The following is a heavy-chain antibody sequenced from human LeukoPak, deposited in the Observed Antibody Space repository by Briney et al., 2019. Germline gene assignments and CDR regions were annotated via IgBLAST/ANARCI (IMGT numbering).Heavy chain of an antibody. D-gene: IGHD3-22*01. J-gene: IGHJ3*01. CDR2: IYYSGST. CDR1: GGSISSGSYY. V-gene: IGHV4-39*01. Sequence: PSETLSLTCTVSGGSISSGSYYWGWIRQRPGKGLEWIGSIYYSGSTYYNPSLKSRVTISVDTSKNQFSLKLSSVTAADTAVYYCARQQYYDSSGYFNDAIDVWGQGTMVTVSS. CDR3: ARQQYYDSSGYFNDAIDV.